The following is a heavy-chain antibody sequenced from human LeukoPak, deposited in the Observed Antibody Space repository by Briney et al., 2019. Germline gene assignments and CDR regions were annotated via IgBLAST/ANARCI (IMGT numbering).Heavy chain of an antibody. V-gene: IGHV1-18*01. CDR1: GYTFTSYG. Sequence: ASVKVSCKASGYTFTSYGISWVRQAPGQGLEWMGWISAYNGNTNYAQKFQGRVTMTRNTSISTAYMELSSLRSEDTAVYYCASATNDYDSSGYYENWFDPWGQGTLVTVSS. D-gene: IGHD3-22*01. CDR2: ISAYNGNT. CDR3: ASATNDYDSSGYYENWFDP. J-gene: IGHJ5*02.